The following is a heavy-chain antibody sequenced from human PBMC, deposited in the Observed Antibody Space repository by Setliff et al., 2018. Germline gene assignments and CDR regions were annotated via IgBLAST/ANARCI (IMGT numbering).Heavy chain of an antibody. CDR2: IYHSGST. CDR3: AREVREGYYYMDV. CDR1: GGSISSGNYY. V-gene: IGHV4-31*03. Sequence: SETLSLTCTVSGGSISSGNYYWSWIRQYPGKDLEWIGYIYHSGSTYYNPSLKSRVIISVDTSKNQFSLKLSSVTAADTAVYFCAREVREGYYYMDVWGKGTTGTVS. D-gene: IGHD1-26*01. J-gene: IGHJ6*03.